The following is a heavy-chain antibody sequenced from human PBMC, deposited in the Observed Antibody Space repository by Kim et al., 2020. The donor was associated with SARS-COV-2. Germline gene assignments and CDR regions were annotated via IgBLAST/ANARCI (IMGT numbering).Heavy chain of an antibody. V-gene: IGHV3-23*01. CDR2: ISGSGGGT. CDR1: GFTFSSYA. CDR3: ARGIEGTTGDS. J-gene: IGHJ5*01. D-gene: IGHD1-7*01. Sequence: GGSLRLSCAASGFTFSSYAMTWVRQTLGKGLEWVSAISGSGGGTYYADSVKGRFTISRDNSKNTLYLQMSSLRAEDTAVYYCARGIEGTTGDSWGQGTLVTVSS.